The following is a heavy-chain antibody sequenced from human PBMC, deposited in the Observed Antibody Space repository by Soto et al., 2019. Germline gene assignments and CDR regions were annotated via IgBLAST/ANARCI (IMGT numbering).Heavy chain of an antibody. CDR2: INAGNGNT. Sequence: QVQLVQSGSEAKKPGASVRVSCKASGYTFTSFAIHWVRQAPGHRLECMGWINAGNGNTKYSQKFQGRVTITRDTSASTAYMELSSLRSEDTAVYYCARGGVYSLFDYWGQGTLVTVSS. CDR3: ARGGVYSLFDY. D-gene: IGHD2-8*01. CDR1: GYTFTSFA. J-gene: IGHJ4*02. V-gene: IGHV1-3*01.